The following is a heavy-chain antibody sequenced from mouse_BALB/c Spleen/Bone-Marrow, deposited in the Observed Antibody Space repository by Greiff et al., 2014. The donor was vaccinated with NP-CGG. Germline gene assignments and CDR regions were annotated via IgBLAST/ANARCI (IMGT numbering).Heavy chain of an antibody. CDR1: GYTFTDHA. Sequence: QVQLQQSDAELVKPGASVKISCKASGYTFTDHAIHWVKQKPEQGLEWIGYISPVNGDIKYNEKFKGKATLTADKSSSTAYMQLNSLTSEDSAVYFCKRSDGNYYAMDYWGQGTSVTVSS. CDR3: KRSDGNYYAMDY. V-gene: IGHV1S53*02. D-gene: IGHD2-1*01. CDR2: ISPVNGDI. J-gene: IGHJ4*01.